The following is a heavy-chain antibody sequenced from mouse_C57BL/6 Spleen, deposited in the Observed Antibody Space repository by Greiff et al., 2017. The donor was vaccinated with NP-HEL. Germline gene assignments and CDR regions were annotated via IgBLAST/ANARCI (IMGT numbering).Heavy chain of an antibody. CDR1: GFTFSDYG. CDR2: ISSGSSTI. Sequence: EVQLVESGGGLVKPGGSLKLSCAASGFTFSDYGMHWVRQAPEKGLEWVAYISSGSSTIYYADTVKGRFTISRDNAKNTLFLQMTSLRSEDTAMYYCARDGSSYGFAYWGQGTLVTVSA. D-gene: IGHD1-1*01. V-gene: IGHV5-17*01. CDR3: ARDGSSYGFAY. J-gene: IGHJ3*01.